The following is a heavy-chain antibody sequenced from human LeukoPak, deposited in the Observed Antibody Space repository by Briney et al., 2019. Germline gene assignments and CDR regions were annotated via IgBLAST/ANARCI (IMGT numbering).Heavy chain of an antibody. CDR1: GFTFSSYA. J-gene: IGHJ4*02. V-gene: IGHV3-30-3*01. CDR3: AGPGGNY. Sequence: PGRSLRLSYAASGFTFSSYAMHWVRQAPGKGLEWVAVISYDGSNKYYADSVKGRFTISRDNSKNTLYLQMNSLRAEDTAVYYCAGPGGNYWGQGTLVTVSS. CDR2: ISYDGSNK. D-gene: IGHD1-26*01.